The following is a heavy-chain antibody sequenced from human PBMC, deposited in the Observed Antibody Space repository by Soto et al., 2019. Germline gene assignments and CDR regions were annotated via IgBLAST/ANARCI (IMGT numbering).Heavy chain of an antibody. D-gene: IGHD2-2*02. CDR2: ISAYNGNT. CDR3: ARVGGEDIVVVPAAILIGYYYYYYGMDV. J-gene: IGHJ6*02. V-gene: IGHV1-18*01. CDR1: GYTFTSYG. Sequence: ASVKVSCKASGYTFTSYGISWVRQAPGQELEWMGWISAYNGNTNYAQKLQGRVTMTTDTSTSTAYMELRSLRSDDTAVYYCARVGGEDIVVVPAAILIGYYYYYYGMDVWGQGTTVTVSS.